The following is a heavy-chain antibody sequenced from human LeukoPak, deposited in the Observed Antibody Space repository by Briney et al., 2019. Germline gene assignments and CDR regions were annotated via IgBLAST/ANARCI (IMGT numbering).Heavy chain of an antibody. CDR1: GGSISSSSYY. V-gene: IGHV4-39*01. J-gene: IGHJ4*02. D-gene: IGHD1-1*01. Sequence: SETLSLTCTVSGGSISSSSYYWGWIRQPPGKGLEWIGSIYYSGSTYYNPSLKSRVTISVDTSKNQFSLKLNSVTAADTAVYFCARRAYSAVYWKHFDYWGQGTLVTVSS. CDR2: IYYSGST. CDR3: ARRAYSAVYWKHFDY.